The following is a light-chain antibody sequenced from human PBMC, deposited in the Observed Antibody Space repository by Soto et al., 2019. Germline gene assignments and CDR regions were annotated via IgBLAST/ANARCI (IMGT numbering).Light chain of an antibody. V-gene: IGLV1-40*01. CDR3: QSYDSSLSGSDV. Sequence: VLTQPPSVSGAPGQRVTISCTGSSSNIGAGYDVHWYQQLPGTAPKLLIYGNSNRPSGVPDRFSGSKSGTSASLAITGLQAEDEADYYCQSYDSSLSGSDVFGTGT. CDR2: GNS. CDR1: SSNIGAGYD. J-gene: IGLJ1*01.